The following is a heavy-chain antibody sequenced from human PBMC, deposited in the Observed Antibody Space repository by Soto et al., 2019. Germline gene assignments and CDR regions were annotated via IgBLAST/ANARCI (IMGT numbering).Heavy chain of an antibody. CDR1: GGSFGAYY. V-gene: IGHV4-34*01. D-gene: IGHD3-9*01. CDR3: ARGTNLRCFD. J-gene: IGHJ4*02. CDR2: INHSGST. Sequence: QVQLQQWGAGLLKSSETLSLTCAAYGGSFGAYYWTWIRQPPGKGLEWIGEINHSGSTNYNPSLQXXAXIXXDTSKNQFSLKLSSVTAADTAVYYCARGTNLRCFDWGQGTLVTVSS.